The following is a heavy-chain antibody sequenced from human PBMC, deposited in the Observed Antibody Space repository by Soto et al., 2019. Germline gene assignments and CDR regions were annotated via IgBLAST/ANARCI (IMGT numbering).Heavy chain of an antibody. CDR2: INHSGST. J-gene: IGHJ4*02. D-gene: IGHD5-18*01. CDR1: GGSFSGYY. CDR3: ARGSRYSYHGPADY. Sequence: PSETLSLTCAVYGGSFSGYYWSWIRQPPGKGLEWIGEINHSGSTNYNPSLKSRVTISVDTSKNQFSLKLSSVTAADTAVYYCARGSRYSYHGPADYWGQGTLVTVSS. V-gene: IGHV4-34*01.